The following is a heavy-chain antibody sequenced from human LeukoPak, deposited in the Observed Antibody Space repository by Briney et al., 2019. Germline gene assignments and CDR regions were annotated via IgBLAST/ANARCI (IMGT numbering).Heavy chain of an antibody. D-gene: IGHD3-22*01. J-gene: IGHJ4*02. V-gene: IGHV1-18*01. CDR3: ARDWSLDTSGPFAY. Sequence: GASVKVSCKASGYTFTSYGISWVRQAPGQGLEWMGWISAYNGNTNYAQKFQGRVTITADKSTSTAYMELSSLRSEDTALYYCARDWSLDTSGPFAYWGQGTLVTVSS. CDR1: GYTFTSYG. CDR2: ISAYNGNT.